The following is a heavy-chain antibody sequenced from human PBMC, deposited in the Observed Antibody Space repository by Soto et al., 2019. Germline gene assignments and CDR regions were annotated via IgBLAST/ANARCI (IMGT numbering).Heavy chain of an antibody. Sequence: GGSLRLSCAASGFTFSFYAMHWVRQAPGKGLEWVAVISYNGRNKHYVDSVKGRFTIPRDNSQDTLYLQMDSLRPDDTAVYYCARQAKIGDRSQFYFDSWGQGTLVTSPQ. CDR1: GFTFSFYA. J-gene: IGHJ4*02. CDR2: ISYNGRNK. V-gene: IGHV3-30*04. CDR3: ARQAKIGDRSQFYFDS. D-gene: IGHD3-16*01.